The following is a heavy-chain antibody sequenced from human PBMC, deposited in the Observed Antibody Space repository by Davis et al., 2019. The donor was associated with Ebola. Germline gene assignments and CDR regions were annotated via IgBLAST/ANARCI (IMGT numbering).Heavy chain of an antibody. J-gene: IGHJ4*02. V-gene: IGHV5-51*01. CDR2: IYTGDSDT. Sequence: GESLKISCKGSGNSFSSLWIAWVRQMSGKGLEWMGIIYTGDSDTRYSPSFRGQVTISVDKSIRTAYLHWNSLKASDTATYYCARQGTTSWDSWGQGTLVTVSS. CDR3: ARQGTTSWDS. D-gene: IGHD2-2*01. CDR1: GNSFSSLW.